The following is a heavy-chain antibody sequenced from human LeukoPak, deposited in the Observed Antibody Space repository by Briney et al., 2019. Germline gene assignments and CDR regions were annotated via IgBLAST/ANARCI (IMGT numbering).Heavy chain of an antibody. CDR1: GFTFSSYI. J-gene: IGHJ4*02. V-gene: IGHV3-21*01. D-gene: IGHD5-12*01. Sequence: PGGSLRLSCAASGFTFSSYIMNWVSQAPGKGLEWVSSISSTSSYIYYADSVKGRFTISRDNAKNSLYLQMNSLRAEDTAVYYCARGRRGGYALDYWGQGTLVTVSS. CDR3: ARGRRGGYALDY. CDR2: ISSTSSYI.